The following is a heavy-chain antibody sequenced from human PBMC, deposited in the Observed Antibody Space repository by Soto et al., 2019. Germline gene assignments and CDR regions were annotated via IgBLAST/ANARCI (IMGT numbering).Heavy chain of an antibody. V-gene: IGHV1-18*01. D-gene: IGHD3-16*01. CDR2: LSAYNGDT. CDR1: GYTFTNYG. Sequence: QVQLEQSGAEVRKPGASVKVSCKASGYTFTNYGISWVRQAPGQGLEWMGWLSAYNGDTDYAQKLQGRVSMTADTSTSTAYMEMKSLRSDDTAVYYCARGGVGYYDYWGRGTLVTVSS. CDR3: ARGGVGYYDY. J-gene: IGHJ4*02.